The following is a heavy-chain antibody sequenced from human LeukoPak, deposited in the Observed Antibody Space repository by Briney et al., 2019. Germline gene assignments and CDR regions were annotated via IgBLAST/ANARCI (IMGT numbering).Heavy chain of an antibody. Sequence: ASVKVSCKASGYTFTSYDINWVRQATGQGLEWMGWISAYNGNTNYAQKLQGRVTMTTDTSTSTAYMELRSLRSDDTAVYYCAVTVRGVISYWGQGTLVTVSS. CDR3: AVTVRGVISY. D-gene: IGHD3-10*01. J-gene: IGHJ4*02. V-gene: IGHV1-18*01. CDR1: GYTFTSYD. CDR2: ISAYNGNT.